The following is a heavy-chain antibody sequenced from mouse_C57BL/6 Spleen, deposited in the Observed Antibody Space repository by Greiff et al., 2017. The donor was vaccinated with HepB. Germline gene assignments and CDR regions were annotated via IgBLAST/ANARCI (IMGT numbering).Heavy chain of an antibody. J-gene: IGHJ4*01. CDR3: ARRERTTSGYAMDY. CDR1: GFTFSDYG. D-gene: IGHD1-3*01. V-gene: IGHV5-17*01. Sequence: DVMLVESGGGLVKPGGSLKLSCAASGFTFSDYGMHWVRQAPVKGLEWVAYISSGSSTIYYADTVKGRFTMSRDNAKNTLFLQMNSLRSEDTAMYYCARRERTTSGYAMDYWGQGTSVTVSA. CDR2: ISSGSSTI.